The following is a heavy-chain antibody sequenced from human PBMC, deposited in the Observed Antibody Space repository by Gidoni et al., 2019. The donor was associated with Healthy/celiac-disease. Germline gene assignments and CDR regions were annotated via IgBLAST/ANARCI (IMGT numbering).Heavy chain of an antibody. CDR1: GGSFSGYY. Sequence: QVQLQQWGAGLLKPSETLSLTCTVYGGSFSGYYWSWIRQPPGKGLEWIGEINHSGSTNYNPSLKSRVTISVDTSKNQFSLKLSSVTAADTAVYYCARGRVGATRYRGQGTLVTVSS. CDR3: ARGRVGATRY. D-gene: IGHD1-26*01. V-gene: IGHV4-34*01. J-gene: IGHJ4*02. CDR2: INHSGST.